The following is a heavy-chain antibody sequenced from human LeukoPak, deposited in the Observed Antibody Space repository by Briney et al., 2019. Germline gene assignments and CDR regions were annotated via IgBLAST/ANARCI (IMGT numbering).Heavy chain of an antibody. CDR1: GGSITNYY. CDR3: ARAGGYSGYLPF. V-gene: IGHV4-59*01. D-gene: IGHD5-12*01. Sequence: SETLSLTCSVSGGSITNYYWSWIRQPPGKGLEWIGYIYYSGSTNYNPSLKSRVTISVDTSKNQFSLKLSSVTAADTAVYYCARAGGYSGYLPFWGQGTLVTVSS. CDR2: IYYSGST. J-gene: IGHJ4*02.